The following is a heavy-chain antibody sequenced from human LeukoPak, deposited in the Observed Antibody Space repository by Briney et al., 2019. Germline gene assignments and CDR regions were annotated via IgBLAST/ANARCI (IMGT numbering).Heavy chain of an antibody. D-gene: IGHD4-11*01. Sequence: ASVKVSCKASGYTFTSYGISWVRQAPGQGLEWMGWISAYNGNTNYAQKFQGRVTITADKSTSTAYMELSSLRSEDTAVYYCARGRPYSNYGGYFDYWGQGTLVTVSS. CDR2: ISAYNGNT. V-gene: IGHV1-18*01. CDR3: ARGRPYSNYGGYFDY. CDR1: GYTFTSYG. J-gene: IGHJ4*02.